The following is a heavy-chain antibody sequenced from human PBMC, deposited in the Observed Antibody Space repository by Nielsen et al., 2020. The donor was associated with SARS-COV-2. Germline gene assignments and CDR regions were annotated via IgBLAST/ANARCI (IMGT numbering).Heavy chain of an antibody. Sequence: SETLSLTCSVSGTSMSGFYWNWVRQPPGKGLEWIGSIHNSGSTNYKSSLRSRVTMSVDGSKNQFPLKLTSVTAADTAVYYCARTSGFDPDDAFDVWGQGTMVTVSS. CDR2: IHNSGST. J-gene: IGHJ3*01. V-gene: IGHV4-59*01. CDR1: GTSMSGFY. D-gene: IGHD3-10*01. CDR3: ARTSGFDPDDAFDV.